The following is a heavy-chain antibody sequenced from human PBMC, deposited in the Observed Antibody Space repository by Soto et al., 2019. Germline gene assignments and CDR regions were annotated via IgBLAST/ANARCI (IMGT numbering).Heavy chain of an antibody. Sequence: SETLSLTCAVYGGSFSGYYWSWIRQPPGKGLEWIGEINHSGSTNYNPSLKSRVTISVYTSKNQFSLKLSSVTAADTAVYYCARGGFGGYESFDYWGQGTLVTVSS. CDR1: GGSFSGYY. V-gene: IGHV4-34*01. J-gene: IGHJ4*02. CDR2: INHSGST. D-gene: IGHD5-12*01. CDR3: ARGGFGGYESFDY.